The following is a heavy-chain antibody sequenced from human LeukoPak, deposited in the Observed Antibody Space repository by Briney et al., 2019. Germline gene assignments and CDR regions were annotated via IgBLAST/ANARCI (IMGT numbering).Heavy chain of an antibody. J-gene: IGHJ4*02. V-gene: IGHV4-4*02. Sequence: SGTLSLTCAVSGGSISSNNWWGWVRQPPGQGLEWIGEIYHSGSPNYNPSLKSRVTISVDKSRNHFSLNLSSVTAADTAVYYCARVNINNWHSCDYWGQGTLVTVSS. D-gene: IGHD1-1*01. CDR3: ARVNINNWHSCDY. CDR2: IYHSGSP. CDR1: GGSISSNNW.